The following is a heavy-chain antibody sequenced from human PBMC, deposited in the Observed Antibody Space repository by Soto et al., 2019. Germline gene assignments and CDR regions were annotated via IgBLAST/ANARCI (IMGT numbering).Heavy chain of an antibody. D-gene: IGHD1-26*01. Sequence: GASVKVSCKASGGTFSSYAISWVRQAPGQGLEWMGGIIPIFGTANYAQKFQGRVTITADESTSTAYMELSSLRSEDTAVYYCARDRGPPGWFDPWGQGTLVTVSS. CDR3: ARDRGPPGWFDP. V-gene: IGHV1-69*13. CDR2: IIPIFGTA. J-gene: IGHJ5*02. CDR1: GGTFSSYA.